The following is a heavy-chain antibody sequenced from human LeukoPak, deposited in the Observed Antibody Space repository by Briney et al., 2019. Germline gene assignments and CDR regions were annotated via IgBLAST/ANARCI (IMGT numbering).Heavy chain of an antibody. CDR1: GFTFSDYY. D-gene: IGHD3-22*01. CDR2: ISSSGSTI. Sequence: GGSLRLSCAASGFTFSDYYMSWIRQAPGKGLEWVSYISSSGSTIYYADSVKGRFTISRDNAKNSLYLQMNSPRAEDTAVYYCAREGYYYDSSGYPPTRDDAFDIWGQGTMVTVSS. CDR3: AREGYYYDSSGYPPTRDDAFDI. V-gene: IGHV3-11*01. J-gene: IGHJ3*02.